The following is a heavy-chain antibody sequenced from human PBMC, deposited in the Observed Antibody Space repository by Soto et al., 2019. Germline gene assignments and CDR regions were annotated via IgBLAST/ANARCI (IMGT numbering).Heavy chain of an antibody. V-gene: IGHV3-21*01. CDR2: ISASSSYI. Sequence: EVQLAESGGGLVKPGGSLRLSCAASGFTFSSYSMNWVRQAPGKGLEWVSSISASSSYIYYADSVKGRFTVSRDNAKNSLYLQINSLRDEDTAVYYCARGSIVATSLTPFDFWGQGTLVIVSS. CDR1: GFTFSSYS. J-gene: IGHJ4*02. D-gene: IGHD5-12*01. CDR3: ARGSIVATSLTPFDF.